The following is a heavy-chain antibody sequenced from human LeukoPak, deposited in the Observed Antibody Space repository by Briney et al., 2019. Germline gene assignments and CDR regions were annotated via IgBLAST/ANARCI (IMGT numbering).Heavy chain of an antibody. D-gene: IGHD3-22*01. CDR1: GFTFSSYA. CDR2: ISCSGGST. J-gene: IGHJ2*01. CDR3: AKDPDGSGYYSWYFDL. V-gene: IGHV3-23*01. Sequence: GSLRLSCAASGFTFSSYAMSWVRQAPGKGLEWVSAISCSGGSTYYADSVKGRFTISRDNSKNTLYLQMNSLRAEDTAVYYCAKDPDGSGYYSWYFDLWGRGTLVTVSS.